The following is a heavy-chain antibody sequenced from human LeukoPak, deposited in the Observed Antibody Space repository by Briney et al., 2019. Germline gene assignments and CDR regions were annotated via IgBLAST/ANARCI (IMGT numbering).Heavy chain of an antibody. V-gene: IGHV3-30*02. CDR3: AKDHPGGDYAPGY. J-gene: IGHJ4*02. CDR1: GFTFSSYG. D-gene: IGHD4-17*01. CDR2: IRYDGSNK. Sequence: PGGSLRLSCAASGFTFSSYGMHWVRPAPGKGLEWVAFIRYDGSNKYYADSVKGRFTISRDNSKNTLYLQMNSLRAEDTAVYYCAKDHPGGDYAPGYWGQGTLVTVSS.